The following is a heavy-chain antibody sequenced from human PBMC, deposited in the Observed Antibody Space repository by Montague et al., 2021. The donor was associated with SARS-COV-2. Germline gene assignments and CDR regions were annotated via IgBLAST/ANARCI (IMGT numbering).Heavy chain of an antibody. CDR3: ARDLDSFYGMDV. CDR1: GGSISSSCYY. J-gene: IGHJ6*02. Sequence: SETLSLTCTVSGGSISSSCYYWGWMRHPQGKGLKWIGCIYYSGSTNYNPSLKSRVTIAVDTSKNPLSLRLSSVTAADTAVYYCARDLDSFYGMDVWGQGTTVTVSS. V-gene: IGHV4-39*07. CDR2: IYYSGST.